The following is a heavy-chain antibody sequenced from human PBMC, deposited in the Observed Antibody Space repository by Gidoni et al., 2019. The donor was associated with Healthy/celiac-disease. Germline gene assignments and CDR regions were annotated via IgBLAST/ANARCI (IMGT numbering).Heavy chain of an antibody. Sequence: TFTGYYMHWMRQAPGQGLEWMGWINPNSGGTNYAQKFQGWVTMTRDTSISTAYMELSRLRSDDTAVYYCARLRIAAADIPYYYGMDVWGQGTTVTVSS. J-gene: IGHJ6*02. D-gene: IGHD6-13*01. CDR1: TFTGYY. V-gene: IGHV1-2*04. CDR3: ARLRIAAADIPYYYGMDV. CDR2: INPNSGGT.